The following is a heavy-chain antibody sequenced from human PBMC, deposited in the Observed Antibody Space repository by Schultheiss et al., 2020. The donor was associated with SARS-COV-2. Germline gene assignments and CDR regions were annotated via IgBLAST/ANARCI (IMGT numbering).Heavy chain of an antibody. V-gene: IGHV4-39*01. CDR2: IYYSGST. CDR3: ARHPTDSSGYAFDY. CDR1: GGSVSSGSYY. D-gene: IGHD3-22*01. Sequence: SETLSLTCTVSGGSVSSGSYYWSWIRQPPGKGLEWIGYIYYSGSTYYNPSLKSRVTISVDTSKNQFSLKLSSVTAADTAVYYCARHPTDSSGYAFDYWGQGTLVTVSS. J-gene: IGHJ4*02.